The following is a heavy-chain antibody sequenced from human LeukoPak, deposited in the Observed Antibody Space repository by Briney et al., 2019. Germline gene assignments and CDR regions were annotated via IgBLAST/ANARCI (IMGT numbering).Heavy chain of an antibody. D-gene: IGHD1-14*01. CDR1: GYTFTGYY. V-gene: IGHV1-2*02. CDR2: INPNSGGT. CDR3: ARDIKRSRARWENLGFDP. J-gene: IGHJ5*02. Sequence: HVASVKVSCKASGYTFTGYYMHWVRQAPGQGLEWMGWINPNSGGTNYAQKFQGRVTMTRDTSISTAYMELRSLRSDDTAVYYCARDIKRSRARWENLGFDPWGQGTLVTVSS.